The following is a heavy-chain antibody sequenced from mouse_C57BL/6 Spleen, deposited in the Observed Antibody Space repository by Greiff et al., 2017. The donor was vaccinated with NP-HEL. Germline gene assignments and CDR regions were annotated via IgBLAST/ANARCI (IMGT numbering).Heavy chain of an antibody. J-gene: IGHJ3*01. V-gene: IGHV1-81*01. CDR3: ARGEGTAQATLFAY. Sequence: VKLQESGAELARPGASVKLSCKASGYTFTSYGISWVKQRTGQGLEWIGEIYPRSGNTYYNEKFKGKATLTADKSSSTAYMELRSLTSEDSAVYFCARGEGTAQATLFAYWGQGTLVTVSA. CDR1: GYTFTSYG. CDR2: IYPRSGNT. D-gene: IGHD3-2*02.